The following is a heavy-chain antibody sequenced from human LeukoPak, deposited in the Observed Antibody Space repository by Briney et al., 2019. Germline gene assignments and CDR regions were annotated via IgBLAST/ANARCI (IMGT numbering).Heavy chain of an antibody. Sequence: GGSLRLSCAASGFTFSTYAMSWVRQAPGKGLEWVSTISGSGANTYYADSVKGRFTISRDNSKNTVYLQMNSLRAEDTAVYYCAKDSPGFGIVFDSWSQGTLVTVSS. V-gene: IGHV3-23*01. CDR2: ISGSGANT. CDR1: GFTFSTYA. D-gene: IGHD3-16*01. CDR3: AKDSPGFGIVFDS. J-gene: IGHJ4*02.